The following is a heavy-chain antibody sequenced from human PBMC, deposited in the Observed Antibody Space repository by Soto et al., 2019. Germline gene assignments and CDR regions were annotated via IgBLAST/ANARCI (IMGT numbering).Heavy chain of an antibody. CDR2: INPSGGST. V-gene: IGHV1-46*01. J-gene: IGHJ6*01. CDR3: ARDSSRIYDFCSGYGPFYYYYGMDV. CDR1: GYTFTSYY. D-gene: IGHD3-3*01. Sequence: GASVKVSCKASGYTFTSYYMHWVRQAPGQGLEWMGIINPSGGSTSYAQKFQGRVTMTRDTSTSTVYMELSSLRSEDTAVYYCARDSSRIYDFCSGYGPFYYYYGMDVWGQGTTVNVSS.